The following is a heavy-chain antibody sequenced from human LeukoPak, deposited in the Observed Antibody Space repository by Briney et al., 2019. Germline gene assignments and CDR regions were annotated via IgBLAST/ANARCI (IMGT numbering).Heavy chain of an antibody. V-gene: IGHV3-30*04. Sequence: GGSLRLSCAASGFTFSSYAMHWVRQAPGKGLEWVALISYDGSNKYYADSVKARFIISRDNSKNTVYLQMNSLRAEDTAVYYCAKGTSRGYSSYDYNWRVYWGQGTLVTVSS. CDR1: GFTFSSYA. J-gene: IGHJ4*02. D-gene: IGHD5-12*01. CDR3: AKGTSRGYSSYDYNWRVY. CDR2: ISYDGSNK.